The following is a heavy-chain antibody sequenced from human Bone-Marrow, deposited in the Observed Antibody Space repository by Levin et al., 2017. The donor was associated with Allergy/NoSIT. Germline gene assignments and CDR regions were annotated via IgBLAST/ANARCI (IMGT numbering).Heavy chain of an antibody. CDR1: NGSFNGYF. CDR3: AREAVPTFGSPFDD. CDR2: INHSGTT. Sequence: SETLSLTCSVSNGSFNGYFWTWIRQPPGKGLEWVAEINHSGTTNYNPSLRSRVAISLDTSSNQFSLNLTSVTAADTAVYYCAREAVPTFGSPFDDWGQGTLVIVSS. J-gene: IGHJ4*02. V-gene: IGHV4-34*01. D-gene: IGHD3-10*02.